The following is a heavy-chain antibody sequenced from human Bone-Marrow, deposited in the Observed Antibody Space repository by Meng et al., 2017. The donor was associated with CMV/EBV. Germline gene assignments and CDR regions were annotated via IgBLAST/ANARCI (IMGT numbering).Heavy chain of an antibody. Sequence: VQLVPSGAGVKKPGSSVKVSCKASGGTFSSYAISWVRQAPGQGLEWMGGIIPIFGTANYAQKFQGRVTITADESTSTAYMELSSLRSEDTAVYYCARSQYSSSWYPFTHWGQGTLVTVSS. D-gene: IGHD6-13*01. V-gene: IGHV1-69*12. CDR2: IIPIFGTA. J-gene: IGHJ4*02. CDR1: GGTFSSYA. CDR3: ARSQYSSSWYPFTH.